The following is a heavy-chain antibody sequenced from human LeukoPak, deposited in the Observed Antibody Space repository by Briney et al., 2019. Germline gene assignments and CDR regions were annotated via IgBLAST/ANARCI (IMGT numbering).Heavy chain of an antibody. CDR3: TRQVVGSDY. CDR2: INHSGYT. Sequence: SETLSLTCNVHGESSSSNYYWSWIRQTPGRALEWIGEINHSGYTNYNPSLKSRVTLSIYTSKNQFSLRLNSVTAADTAGYDCTRQVVGSDYWGEGILVTVSS. D-gene: IGHD2-15*01. J-gene: IGHJ4*02. CDR1: GESSSSNYY. V-gene: IGHV4-34*01.